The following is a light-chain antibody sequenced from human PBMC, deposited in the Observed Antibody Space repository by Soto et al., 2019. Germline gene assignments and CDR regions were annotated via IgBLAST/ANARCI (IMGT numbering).Light chain of an antibody. CDR2: AAS. CDR1: QGISTW. J-gene: IGKJ5*01. V-gene: IGKV1D-12*01. CDR3: QQVNSFPPT. Sequence: DIQMTQSPSSVSASVGDRVTITCRARQGISTWLAWYQQKPGKAPQLLSYAASSLKSGVPSRFSGSGSGSDFTLTISSLQPEDFATYYCQQVNSFPPTFGQGTRLEIK.